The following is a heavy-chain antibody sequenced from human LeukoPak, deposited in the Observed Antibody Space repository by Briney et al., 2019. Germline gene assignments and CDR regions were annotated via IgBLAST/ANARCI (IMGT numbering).Heavy chain of an antibody. J-gene: IGHJ4*02. D-gene: IGHD3-22*01. Sequence: VASVRVSCKASGYTFTSYYMHWVRQAPGQGLEWMGIINPSGGSTSYAQKFQGRVTMTRDTSTSTVYMELSSLRSEDTAVYYCAREVGEYDSSGYYRYYFDYWGQGTLVTVSS. CDR2: INPSGGST. CDR3: AREVGEYDSSGYYRYYFDY. CDR1: GYTFTSYY. V-gene: IGHV1-46*01.